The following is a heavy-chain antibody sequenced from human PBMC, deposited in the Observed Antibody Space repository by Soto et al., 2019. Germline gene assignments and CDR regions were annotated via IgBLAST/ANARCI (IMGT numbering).Heavy chain of an antibody. CDR1: GFTFSSYS. V-gene: IGHV3-48*01. J-gene: IGHJ4*02. CDR3: AREAGDYIWGSYRSQNFDY. CDR2: ISGSSSTI. D-gene: IGHD3-16*02. Sequence: EVQLVESGGGLVQPGGSLRLSCAASGFTFSSYSMNWVRQAPGKGLEWVSYISGSSSTIDYADSVKGRFTIPRDNAKNSLYLQMNSLRAEDTAVYYCAREAGDYIWGSYRSQNFDYWGQGTLVTVSS.